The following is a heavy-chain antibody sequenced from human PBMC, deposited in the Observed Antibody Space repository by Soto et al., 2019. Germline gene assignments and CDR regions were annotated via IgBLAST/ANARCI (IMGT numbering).Heavy chain of an antibody. Sequence: EVQLLESGGDLIQPGGSLRLSCAASGFTFSSYAMSWVRQAPGKGLGWVSAISGSGGSTFYADSVKGRFTISRDNSRNTLYLQMNSQRAEDTAIYYCAKYQPMTQPRPYFDYWGQGTLVTVSS. D-gene: IGHD3-22*01. CDR1: GFTFSSYA. CDR3: AKYQPMTQPRPYFDY. CDR2: ISGSGGST. V-gene: IGHV3-23*01. J-gene: IGHJ4*02.